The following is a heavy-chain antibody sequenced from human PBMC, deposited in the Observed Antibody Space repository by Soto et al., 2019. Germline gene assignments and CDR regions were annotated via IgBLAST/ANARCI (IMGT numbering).Heavy chain of an antibody. D-gene: IGHD3-10*01. CDR3: ASIWFGDFDY. CDR2: FHSSGAT. J-gene: IGHJ4*01. V-gene: IGHV4-30-4*01. Sequence: QVQLQESGPGLVKPSQTLSLTCTVSGGSISSADYYWSWIRQPPGKGLEWIGYFHSSGATYKDPSLKSRVNISVDKSKNQISLKLDSVTAADTAVYYCASIWFGDFDYWGHGTLVTVSS. CDR1: GGSISSADYY.